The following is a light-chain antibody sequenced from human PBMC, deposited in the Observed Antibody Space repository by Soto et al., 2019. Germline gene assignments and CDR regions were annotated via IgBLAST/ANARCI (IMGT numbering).Light chain of an antibody. CDR3: QQYGDSPPWT. V-gene: IGKV3-20*01. Sequence: DIVLTQSPGNLSLSPGERATLSCRASQSVSTNYLAWYQQKPGQAPRLLIYGASSRATGIPDRFSGSGSGTDFTLTISRLEPEDFTVYYCQQYGDSPPWTFGQGTKVEIK. J-gene: IGKJ1*01. CDR1: QSVSTNY. CDR2: GAS.